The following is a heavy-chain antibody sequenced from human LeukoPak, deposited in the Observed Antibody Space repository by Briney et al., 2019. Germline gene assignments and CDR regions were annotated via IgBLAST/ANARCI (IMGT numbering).Heavy chain of an antibody. J-gene: IGHJ4*02. Sequence: GRSLRLSCAASGFTFSSYAMHWVRQAPGKGLEWVAVISYDGSNKYYADSVKGRFTISRDNSKNTLYLQMNSLRGEDTAVYYCARDHRGVRDYFDYWGQGTLVTVSS. CDR2: ISYDGSNK. CDR3: ARDHRGVRDYFDY. D-gene: IGHD3-10*01. CDR1: GFTFSSYA. V-gene: IGHV3-30-3*01.